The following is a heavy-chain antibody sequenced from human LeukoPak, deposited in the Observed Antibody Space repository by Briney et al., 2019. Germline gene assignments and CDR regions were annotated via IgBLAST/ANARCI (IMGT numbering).Heavy chain of an antibody. CDR2: IIPIFGTA. CDR1: GGTFSSYA. V-gene: IGHV1-69*13. Sequence: ASVKVSCKASGGTFSSYAVSWVRQAPGQGLEWMGGIIPIFGTANYAQKFQGRVTITADESTSTAYMELSSLRSEDTAVYYCAREGRTYYDFWSGQYFDYWGQGTLVTVSS. CDR3: AREGRTYYDFWSGQYFDY. J-gene: IGHJ4*02. D-gene: IGHD3-3*01.